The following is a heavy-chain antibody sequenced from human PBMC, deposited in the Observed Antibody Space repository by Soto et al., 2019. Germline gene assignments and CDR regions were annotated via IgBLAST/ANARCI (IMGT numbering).Heavy chain of an antibody. V-gene: IGHV5-51*01. D-gene: IGHD2-2*01. CDR3: ARHRPAAWFDP. CDR2: IYPGDSDT. CDR1: WYSFTNFW. J-gene: IGHJ5*02. Sequence: PGESLKISCKGSWYSFTNFWIGWVRQMPGKGLEWMGIIYPGDSDTRYSPSFQGQVTISADKSISTAYLQWSSLKASDTAMYYCARHRPAAWFDPWGQGTLGTVFS.